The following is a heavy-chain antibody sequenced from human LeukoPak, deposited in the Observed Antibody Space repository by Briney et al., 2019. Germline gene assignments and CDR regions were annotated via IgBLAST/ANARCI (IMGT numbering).Heavy chain of an antibody. CDR3: ARRRGYSYGDFDY. Sequence: QSGGSLRLSCAASGFTFSSSAMGWVRQAPGEGLEWVSAITGSGSHTDYADSVEGRFTISRDNSKNTVYLQMNSLRAEDTAVYYRARRRGYSYGDFDYWGQGTLVTVSS. CDR2: ITGSGSHT. CDR1: GFTFSSSA. V-gene: IGHV3-23*01. J-gene: IGHJ4*02. D-gene: IGHD5-18*01.